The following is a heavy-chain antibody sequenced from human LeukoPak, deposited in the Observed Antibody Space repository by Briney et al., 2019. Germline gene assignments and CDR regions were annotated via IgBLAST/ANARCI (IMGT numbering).Heavy chain of an antibody. CDR1: GGSFSGYY. D-gene: IGHD3-22*01. CDR3: ARHTRGDSSGYYYFTPTTYYYYYYMDV. Sequence: SETLSLTCAVYGGSFSGYYWSWIRQPPGKGLEWIGEINHSGSTNYNPSLKSRVTISVDTSKNQFSLKLSSVTAADTAVYYCARHTRGDSSGYYYFTPTTYYYYYYMDVWGKGTTVTVSS. V-gene: IGHV4-34*01. J-gene: IGHJ6*03. CDR2: INHSGST.